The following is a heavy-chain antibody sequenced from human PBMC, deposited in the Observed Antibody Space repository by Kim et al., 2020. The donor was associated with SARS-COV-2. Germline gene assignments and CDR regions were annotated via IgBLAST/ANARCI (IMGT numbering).Heavy chain of an antibody. Sequence: ASVKVSCKPSGFTLSTYDIHWVRQDPREGLDIITAIPGSDVNIKFRGRLSITTDTSEKTVYMELRSLRSDDTAVYYCARDGDYGDYQFDARYGMDVWGQGTMVIVS. CDR2: IPGSDVNI. CDR1: GFTLSTYD. V-gene: IGHV1-18*04. D-gene: IGHD4-17*01. J-gene: IGHJ6*02. CDR3: ARDGDYGDYQFDARYGMDV.